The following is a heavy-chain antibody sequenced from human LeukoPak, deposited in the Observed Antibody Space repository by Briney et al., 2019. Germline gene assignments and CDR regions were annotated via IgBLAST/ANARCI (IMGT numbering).Heavy chain of an antibody. CDR2: MNPNSGNT. J-gene: IGHJ5*02. D-gene: IGHD6-13*01. Sequence: ASVKVSCKASGYTFTSYDINWVRQATGQGLEWMGWMNPNSGNTGYAQKFQGRVTMTRNTSISTAYMELSSLRSEDTAVYYYARAGRIATNWFDPWGQGTLVTVSS. V-gene: IGHV1-8*01. CDR3: ARAGRIATNWFDP. CDR1: GYTFTSYD.